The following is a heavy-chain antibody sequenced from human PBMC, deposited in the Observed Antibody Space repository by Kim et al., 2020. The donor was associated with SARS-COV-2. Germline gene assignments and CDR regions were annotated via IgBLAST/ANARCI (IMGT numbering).Heavy chain of an antibody. J-gene: IGHJ6*03. CDR1: GGSFSGYY. Sequence: SETLSLTCAVYGGSFSGYYWSWIRQPPGKGLEWIGEINHSGSTNYNPSLKSRVTISVDTSKNQFSLKLSSVTAADTAVYYCARGNKSIAARRSGYYYYY. D-gene: IGHD6-6*01. CDR3: ARGNKSIAARRSGYYYYY. CDR2: INHSGST. V-gene: IGHV4-34*01.